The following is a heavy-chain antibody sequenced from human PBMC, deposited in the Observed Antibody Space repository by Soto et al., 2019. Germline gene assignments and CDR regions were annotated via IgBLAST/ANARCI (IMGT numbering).Heavy chain of an antibody. CDR1: GFTFSSYA. D-gene: IGHD6-19*01. Sequence: GGSLRLSCAASGFTFSSYAMSWVRQAPGKGLEWVSAISGSGGSTYYADSVKGRFTISRDNSKNTLYPQMNSLRAEDTAVYYCAKVRGWFSDNYFDYWGQGTLVTVSS. V-gene: IGHV3-23*01. CDR2: ISGSGGST. CDR3: AKVRGWFSDNYFDY. J-gene: IGHJ4*02.